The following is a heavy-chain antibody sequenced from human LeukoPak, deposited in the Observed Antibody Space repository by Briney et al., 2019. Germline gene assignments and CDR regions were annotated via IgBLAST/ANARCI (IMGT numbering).Heavy chain of an antibody. CDR2: IYPGDSDT. J-gene: IGHJ4*02. D-gene: IGHD3-22*01. CDR1: GDIFASYW. CDR3: ARQRQPFYDSSGYFFDS. Sequence: TGASLQISCKGSGDIFASYWIGWVRQLPGKGLEWMGIIYPGDSDTRYSPSFQGQVTISADKAISTAYLQWNSLKASDTAMYYCARQRQPFYDSSGYFFDSWGQGTLVTVSS. V-gene: IGHV5-51*01.